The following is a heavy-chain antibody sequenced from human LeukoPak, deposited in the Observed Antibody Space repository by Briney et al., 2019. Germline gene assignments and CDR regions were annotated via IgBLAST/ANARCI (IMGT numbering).Heavy chain of an antibody. V-gene: IGHV3-73*01. CDR2: IRSKANSYAT. CDR1: GLTFSGSA. Sequence: GGSLRLSCAASGLTFSGSAMHWVRQASGKGLEWVGRIRSKANSYATAYAASVKGRFTISRDDSKNTAYLQMNSLKTEDTAVYYCTLMKTDYYYYYMDVWGKGTTVTVSS. J-gene: IGHJ6*03. CDR3: TLMKTDYYYYYMDV.